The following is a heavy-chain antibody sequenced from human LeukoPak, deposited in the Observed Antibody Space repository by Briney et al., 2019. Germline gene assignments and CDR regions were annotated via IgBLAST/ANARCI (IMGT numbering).Heavy chain of an antibody. Sequence: ASVKVSCKASGYSFSGYYIHWVRQAPGQGLEWMGWINPKSGGTQFKENFQGRVTMTRDSSISTAYLELSGLRSDDTAIYYCARADFLYTGLAVATATRYTRMVTWFDPWDREPWSPSPQ. V-gene: IGHV1-2*02. CDR1: GYSFSGYY. D-gene: IGHD2-2*02. J-gene: IGHJ5*02. CDR2: INPKSGGT. CDR3: ARADFLYTGLAVATATRYTRMVTWFDP.